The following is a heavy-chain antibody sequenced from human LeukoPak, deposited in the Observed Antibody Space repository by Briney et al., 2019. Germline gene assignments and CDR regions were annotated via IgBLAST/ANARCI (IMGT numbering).Heavy chain of an antibody. V-gene: IGHV3-23*01. D-gene: IGHD5-12*01. CDR1: GFTFSSYG. J-gene: IGHJ5*02. Sequence: PGGSLRLSCAASGFTFSSYGMSWVRQAPGKGLEWVPAISGSGGSTYYADSVKGRFTISRDNSKNTLYLQMNSLRAEDTAVYYCAKEFVYSGYETHWFDPWGQGTLVTVSS. CDR3: AKEFVYSGYETHWFDP. CDR2: ISGSGGST.